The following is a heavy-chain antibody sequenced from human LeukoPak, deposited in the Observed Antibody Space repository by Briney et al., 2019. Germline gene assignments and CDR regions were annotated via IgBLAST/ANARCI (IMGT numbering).Heavy chain of an antibody. CDR3: ARGRDDYGDYVLY. CDR2: ISSNSSYI. V-gene: IGHV3-21*01. J-gene: IGHJ4*02. D-gene: IGHD4-17*01. CDR1: GVTFSSYS. Sequence: GGSLRLYCAASGVTFSSYSMNWVRQAPGKGLEWVSSISSNSSYIYYADSVKGRFTISRDNAKNSLYLQMNSLRAEDTAVYYCARGRDDYGDYVLYWGQGTLVTVSS.